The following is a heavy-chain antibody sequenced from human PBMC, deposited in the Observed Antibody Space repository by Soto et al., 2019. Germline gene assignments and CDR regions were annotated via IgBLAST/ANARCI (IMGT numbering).Heavy chain of an antibody. D-gene: IGHD6-19*01. CDR2: IKQDGSEK. CDR1: GFTFSSYW. J-gene: IGHJ4*02. Sequence: EVQLVESGGGLVQPGGSLRLSCAASGFTFSSYWMSWVRQAPGKGLEWVANIKQDGSEKYYVDSVKGRFTISRDNAKNSLYLQMNSLRAEDTAVYYCARGRMGSGWYGGWFDYWGQGTLVTVSS. V-gene: IGHV3-7*01. CDR3: ARGRMGSGWYGGWFDY.